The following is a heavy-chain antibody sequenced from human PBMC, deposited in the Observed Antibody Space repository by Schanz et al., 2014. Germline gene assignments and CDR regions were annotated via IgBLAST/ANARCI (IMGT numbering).Heavy chain of an antibody. CDR1: GFTFSDYY. Sequence: QVQLVESGGGLVKPGGSLRLSCAASGFTFSDYYMTWIRQAPGKGLEWVSDISDSGDSTHYADSVKGRFTISRDNLKNTVYLQMNILRAGDTAVYYCAKDGRLPYYGTGSDFDYWGQGTLVAVSS. D-gene: IGHD3-22*01. CDR2: ISDSGDST. V-gene: IGHV3-11*05. CDR3: AKDGRLPYYGTGSDFDY. J-gene: IGHJ4*02.